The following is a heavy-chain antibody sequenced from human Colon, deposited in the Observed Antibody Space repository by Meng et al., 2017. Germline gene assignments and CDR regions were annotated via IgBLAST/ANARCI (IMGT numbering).Heavy chain of an antibody. CDR3: ARGRGSYSSIDF. CDR1: GGSVSSPSYY. CDR2: VYYTGSA. V-gene: IGHV4-61*03. D-gene: IGHD1-26*01. Sequence: QVQLQGPGPRLVRPSETLPLTCTLSGGSVSSPSYYWSWIRQTPGKGLEWIGYVYYTGSANYNPSLKSRVTISVDTSKNHFSLNLTSVTAADTAVYYCARGRGSYSSIDFWGQGTLVTVSS. J-gene: IGHJ4*02.